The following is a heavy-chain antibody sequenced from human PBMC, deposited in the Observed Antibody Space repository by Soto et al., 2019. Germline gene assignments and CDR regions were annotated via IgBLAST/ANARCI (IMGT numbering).Heavy chain of an antibody. CDR3: ARQGTSSGSDYAAFDF. V-gene: IGHV5-51*01. CDR2: IYPGASDI. D-gene: IGHD3-10*01. CDR1: GYTFIYFW. J-gene: IGHJ4*02. Sequence: GESLKISCQASGYTFIYFWVAWVRQVPGKGLEWMGVIYPGASDIRYSPSFEGHVTISADKSTNTAYLQWSSLEAADTAIYYCARQGTSSGSDYAAFDFWGPGTLVPVSS.